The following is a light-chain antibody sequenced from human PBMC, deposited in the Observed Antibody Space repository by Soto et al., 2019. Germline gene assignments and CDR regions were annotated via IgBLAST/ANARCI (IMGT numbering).Light chain of an antibody. CDR1: QGISSY. J-gene: IGKJ1*01. V-gene: IGKV1-9*01. CDR3: QQLNSYPWT. Sequence: IQLTQSPSSLSASVGDRVTITCRASQGISSYLAWYQQKPGKAPKLLIYTTSTLQTGVPSRFSGSGSGTDFTLTISRLQPEDFASYYCQQLNSYPWTFGQGPKVEIK. CDR2: TTS.